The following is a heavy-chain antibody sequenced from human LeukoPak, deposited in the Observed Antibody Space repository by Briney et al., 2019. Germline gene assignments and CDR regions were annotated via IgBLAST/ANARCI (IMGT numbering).Heavy chain of an antibody. V-gene: IGHV2-5*02. D-gene: IGHD4/OR15-4a*01. J-gene: IGHJ4*02. CDR1: GFSLRTSGVG. Sequence: SGPTLVKPTPTLTLTCTFSGFSLRTSGVGVGWLRHPPGKALEWLALIYWDDDKRYSPSLKSRLTITKDTSKNQVVLTMTNMDPVDTATYYCAHVPYGGHHFDYWGQGTLVTVSS. CDR2: IYWDDDK. CDR3: AHVPYGGHHFDY.